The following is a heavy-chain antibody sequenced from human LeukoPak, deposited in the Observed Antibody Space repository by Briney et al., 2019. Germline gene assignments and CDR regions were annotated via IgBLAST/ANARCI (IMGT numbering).Heavy chain of an antibody. V-gene: IGHV4-39*07. Sequence: PSETLSLTCTVSAGSVNSYSHYWGWVRQPPGKGLERIGSIYYSGSTFYNPSLRTRVTISVDTSKNQFSLKLSSVTAADTAVYYCARGWVVAANTFDYWGQGTLVTVSS. CDR2: IYYSGST. D-gene: IGHD2-15*01. CDR1: AGSVNSYSHY. J-gene: IGHJ4*02. CDR3: ARGWVVAANTFDY.